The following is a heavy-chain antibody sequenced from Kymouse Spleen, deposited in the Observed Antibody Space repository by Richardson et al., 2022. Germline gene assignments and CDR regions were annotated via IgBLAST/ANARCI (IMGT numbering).Heavy chain of an antibody. CDR2: ISYDGSNK. CDR3: AKRAGDVYYYYGMDV. CDR1: GFTFSSYG. J-gene: IGHJ6*02. D-gene: IGHD7-27*02. Sequence: QVQLVESGGGVVQPGRSLRLSCAASGFTFSSYGMHWVRQAPGKGLEWVAVISYDGSNKYYADSVKGRFTISRDNSKNTLYLQMNSLRAEDTAVYYCAKRAGDVYYYYGMDVWGQGTTVTVSS. V-gene: IGHV3-30*18.